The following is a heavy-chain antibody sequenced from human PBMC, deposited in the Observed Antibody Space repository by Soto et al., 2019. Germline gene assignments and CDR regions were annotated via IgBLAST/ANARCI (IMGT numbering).Heavy chain of an antibody. CDR3: ARDSLNYYDSSGYYYPYYYGMDV. CDR1: GFTFSSYG. CDR2: IWYDGSNK. J-gene: IGHJ6*02. Sequence: QVQLVESGGGVVQPGRSLRLSRAASGFTFSSYGMHWVRQAPGKGLEWVAVIWYDGSNKYYADSVKGRFTISRDNSKNTLYLQMNSLRAEDTAVYYCARDSLNYYDSSGYYYPYYYGMDVWGQGTTVTVSS. D-gene: IGHD3-22*01. V-gene: IGHV3-33*01.